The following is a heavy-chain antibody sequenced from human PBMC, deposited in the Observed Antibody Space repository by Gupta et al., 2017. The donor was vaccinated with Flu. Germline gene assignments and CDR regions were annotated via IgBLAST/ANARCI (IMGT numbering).Heavy chain of an antibody. D-gene: IGHD5-12*01. Sequence: ESGGGLVQPGGSLRLSCAASGFTFSSYAMSWVRQAPGKGLEWVSAISGSGGSTYYADSVKGRFTISRDNSKNTLYLQMNSLRAEDTAVYYCAKGAGDGYNRGGYFDYWGQGTLVTVSS. J-gene: IGHJ4*02. V-gene: IGHV3-23*01. CDR1: GFTFSSYA. CDR3: AKGAGDGYNRGGYFDY. CDR2: ISGSGGST.